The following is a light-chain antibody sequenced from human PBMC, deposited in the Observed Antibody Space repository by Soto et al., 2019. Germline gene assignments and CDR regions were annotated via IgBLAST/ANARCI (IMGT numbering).Light chain of an antibody. CDR1: QSVSSN. Sequence: EKVMTQSPATLSVSPGERATLSCRASQSVSSNLAWYQQKPGQAPWLLIYDASTRATGIPARFSGSGSGTEFTLTISSLQSEDLAVYYCQQYDDWPETFGQGTKVDIK. J-gene: IGKJ1*01. V-gene: IGKV3-15*01. CDR3: QQYDDWPET. CDR2: DAS.